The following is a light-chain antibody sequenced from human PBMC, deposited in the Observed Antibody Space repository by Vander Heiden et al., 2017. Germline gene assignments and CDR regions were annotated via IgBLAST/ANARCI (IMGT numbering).Light chain of an antibody. V-gene: IGLV2-11*01. CDR3: CSYASSYTLI. CDR1: SRAVGGYNY. J-gene: IGLJ2*01. Sequence: QSALTQPRSVSGSPGQSVTISCTATSRAVGGYNYVSWYQQHPGKAPKLMIYDVSKRPSGVPDRFSGSKSGNTASLTISGLQAEDEADYYCCSYASSYTLIFGGGTKLTVL. CDR2: DVS.